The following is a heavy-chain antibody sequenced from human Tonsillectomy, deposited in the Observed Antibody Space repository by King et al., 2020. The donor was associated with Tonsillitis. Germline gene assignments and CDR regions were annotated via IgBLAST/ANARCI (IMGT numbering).Heavy chain of an antibody. V-gene: IGHV4-59*01. CDR1: GGSISSDY. D-gene: IGHD4-17*01. CDR3: ARGGFYGDFFDY. CDR2: IYYSGST. Sequence: VQLQESGPGLVKPSETLSLTCTVSGGSISSDYWSWIRQPPGKGLEWIGYIYYSGSTNYNPSLKSRGTISVDTSKNQFSLKLSSVTAADTAVYYCARGGFYGDFFDYWGQGTLVTVSS. J-gene: IGHJ4*02.